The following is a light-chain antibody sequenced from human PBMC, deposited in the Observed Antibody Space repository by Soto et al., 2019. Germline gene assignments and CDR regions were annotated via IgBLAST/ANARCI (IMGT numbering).Light chain of an antibody. V-gene: IGKV1-12*02. J-gene: IGKJ4*01. CDR3: QQLSTYPST. CDR2: AAS. Sequence: DTQMTQSPSSVSASVGDRVTMTCRASQGISSWLVWYQQKPGKAPKLLIYAASRLQSGVPSRFSGSGSGTDFTLTISSLQAEDFATYYCQQLSTYPSTFGGGTKVDIK. CDR1: QGISSW.